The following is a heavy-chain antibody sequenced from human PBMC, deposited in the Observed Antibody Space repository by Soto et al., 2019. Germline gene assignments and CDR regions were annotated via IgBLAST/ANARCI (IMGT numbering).Heavy chain of an antibody. CDR1: AYTFTTYG. D-gene: IGHD3-22*01. CDR3: ARGPTDYYDNSGNYFLDY. Sequence: QVQLVQSGAEVKKPGASVKVSCKASAYTFTTYGMSWVRQAPGQGLHWMGWISTYNGNTKYPERLQGSVTMTTDTTTSTAYMELRSLRSDDTAVYYCARGPTDYYDNSGNYFLDYWGQGTLVTVSS. V-gene: IGHV1-18*01. J-gene: IGHJ4*02. CDR2: ISTYNGNT.